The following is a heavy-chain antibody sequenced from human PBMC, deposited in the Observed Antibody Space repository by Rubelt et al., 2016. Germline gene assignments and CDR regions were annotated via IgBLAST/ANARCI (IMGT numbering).Heavy chain of an antibody. J-gene: IGHJ6*02. Sequence: GGTFSSYAVSWVRQAPGQGLEWMGRIIPILGIANYAQKFQGRVTITADKSTSTAYMELSSLRSEDTAVYYCARDPYYDILTGYYTDYYYYGMDVWGQGTTVTVSS. CDR3: ARDPYYDILTGYYTDYYYYGMDV. CDR1: GGTFSSYA. CDR2: IIPILGIA. V-gene: IGHV1-69*04. D-gene: IGHD3-9*01.